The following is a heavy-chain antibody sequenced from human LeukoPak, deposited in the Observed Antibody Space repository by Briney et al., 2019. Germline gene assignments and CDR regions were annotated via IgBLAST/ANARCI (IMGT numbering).Heavy chain of an antibody. CDR3: AKDLGSSSRPYYFDY. V-gene: IGHV3-48*03. CDR1: GFTFSSYE. Sequence: PGGSLRLSCVASGFTFSSYEMNWVRQAPGKGLEWVSYITTDSSVYSSDSVKGRFTISRDNAKDSLYLQMNSLRAEDTAVYYCAKDLGSSSRPYYFDYWGQGTLVTVSS. J-gene: IGHJ4*02. D-gene: IGHD6-13*01. CDR2: ITTDSSV.